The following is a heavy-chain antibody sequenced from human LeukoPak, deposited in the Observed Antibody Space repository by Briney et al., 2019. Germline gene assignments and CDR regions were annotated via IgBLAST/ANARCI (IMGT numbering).Heavy chain of an antibody. V-gene: IGHV3-43*01. CDR3: ARYFDSSGGPFDY. J-gene: IGHJ4*02. CDR1: GFTFDDYT. CDR2: ISWDGGST. D-gene: IGHD3-22*01. Sequence: GGSLRLSCAASGFTFDDYTMHWVRQAPGKGLEWVSLISWDGGSTYYADSVKGRFTISRDNAKSSLYLQMNNLRAEDTALYYCARYFDSSGGPFDYWGQGNLVTVSS.